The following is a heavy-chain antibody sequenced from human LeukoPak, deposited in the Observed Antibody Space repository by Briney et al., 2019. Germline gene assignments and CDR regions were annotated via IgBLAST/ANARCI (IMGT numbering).Heavy chain of an antibody. CDR2: ISSSSSYI. CDR1: GFTFSSYS. V-gene: IGHV3-21*01. CDR3: ARFSYSYAFFDY. Sequence: GGSLRLSCAASGFTFSSYSMNWVRQAPGKGLEWVSSISSSSSYIYYADSVKGRFTISRDNAKNSLYLQMNSLRAEDTAVYYCARFSYSYAFFDYWGQGTLVTVSS. D-gene: IGHD5-18*01. J-gene: IGHJ4*02.